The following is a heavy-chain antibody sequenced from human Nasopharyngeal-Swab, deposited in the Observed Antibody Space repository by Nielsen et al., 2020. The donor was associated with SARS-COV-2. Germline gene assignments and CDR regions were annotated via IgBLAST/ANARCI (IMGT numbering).Heavy chain of an antibody. V-gene: IGHV3-23*01. CDR1: GFTFNTYA. CDR3: AKRVSLYGSGSYYFDD. J-gene: IGHJ4*02. D-gene: IGHD3-10*01. Sequence: GGSLRLSCAASGFTFNTYAISWVRQAPGKGLEWVSVISGSDYSTKYADSVKGRFTISRDNSKNTLYLQMNSLRAEDTAVYYCAKRVSLYGSGSYYFDDWGQGALVTVSS. CDR2: ISGSDYST.